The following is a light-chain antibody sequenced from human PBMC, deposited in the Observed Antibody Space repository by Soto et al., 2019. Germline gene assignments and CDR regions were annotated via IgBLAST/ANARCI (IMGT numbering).Light chain of an antibody. CDR3: QQYYRYPLT. J-gene: IGKJ4*01. CDR2: DVS. Sequence: DIQMTQSPSTLSASVGDRVTITCRASQSFSTWLAWYQQKPGRAPNLLIYDVSRLESGGPSRFSGSGSGTEFTLTISSLQADDFATYYCQQYYRYPLTFGGGTTVEIK. V-gene: IGKV1-5*01. CDR1: QSFSTW.